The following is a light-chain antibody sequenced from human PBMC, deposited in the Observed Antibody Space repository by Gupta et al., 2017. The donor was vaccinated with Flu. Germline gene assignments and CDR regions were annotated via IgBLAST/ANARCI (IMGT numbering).Light chain of an antibody. CDR1: ESISSW. V-gene: IGKV1-5*03. CDR3: QNYKDFSRRT. CDR2: KAS. J-gene: IGKJ2*02. Sequence: STLSASVGDRVTITCRASESISSWLAWYQQKPGKAPKLLIYKASTLESGVPSRFSGSGYGTEFTLTISGRQPDDFATYYCQNYKDFSRRTYGQGTKLEIK.